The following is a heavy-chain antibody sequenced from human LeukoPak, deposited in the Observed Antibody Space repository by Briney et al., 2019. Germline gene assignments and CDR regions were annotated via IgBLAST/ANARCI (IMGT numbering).Heavy chain of an antibody. CDR1: GFTFRSYA. J-gene: IGHJ4*02. CDR2: ISYDGINK. V-gene: IGHV3-30*04. Sequence: PGGSLRLSCAASGFTFRSYAMNWVRQAPGKGLEWVAVISYDGINKYYADSVKGRFTISRDNSKNSLYLQMNSLRSDDTAVYYCARDPRPESNVYDSSGYYEPYFDYWGQGTLVTVSS. CDR3: ARDPRPESNVYDSSGYYEPYFDY. D-gene: IGHD3-22*01.